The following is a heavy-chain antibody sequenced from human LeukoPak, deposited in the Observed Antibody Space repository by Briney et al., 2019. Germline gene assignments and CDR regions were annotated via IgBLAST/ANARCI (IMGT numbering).Heavy chain of an antibody. D-gene: IGHD6-6*01. CDR3: AGEYSSSSGHFDF. CDR1: GASISSYY. J-gene: IGHJ4*02. CDR2: IYYSGST. V-gene: IGHV4-59*01. Sequence: SETLSLTCTVSGASISSYYWSWIRQPPGKGLERIGYIYYSGSTSYNPSLKSRVTISLDTSKNQFSLKLSSVTAADTAVYYCAGEYSSSSGHFDFWGQGTLVTVSS.